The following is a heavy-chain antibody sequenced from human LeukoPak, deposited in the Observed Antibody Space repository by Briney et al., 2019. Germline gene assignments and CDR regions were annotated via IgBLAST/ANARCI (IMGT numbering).Heavy chain of an antibody. J-gene: IGHJ4*02. CDR3: ARRAYYFDY. D-gene: IGHD3-16*01. CDR1: GFIFNTHN. Sequence: AGGSLRLSCAAAGFIFNTHNMNWVRQAPGKGLEWVSSISTSSNYKYYADSVKGRFTISRDNAKNSLNLQMNSLRAEDTAVYYCARRAYYFDYWGQGTLVTVSS. CDR2: ISTSSNYK. V-gene: IGHV3-21*01.